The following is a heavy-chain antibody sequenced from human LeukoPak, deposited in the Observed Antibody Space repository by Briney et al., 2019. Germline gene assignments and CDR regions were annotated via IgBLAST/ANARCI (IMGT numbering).Heavy chain of an antibody. Sequence: SDTLSLPCTVSGGSISSYYWSCIRQPTGKGLEWIGNIYYSGSTNYNPSLESRVTISVDTSKNQFFLMLSSVTAADTAVYYCARHDGAYASGNGWGQGTTVTVSS. CDR2: IYYSGST. CDR1: GGSISSYY. V-gene: IGHV4-59*08. D-gene: IGHD4/OR15-4a*01. CDR3: ARHDGAYASGNG. J-gene: IGHJ6*02.